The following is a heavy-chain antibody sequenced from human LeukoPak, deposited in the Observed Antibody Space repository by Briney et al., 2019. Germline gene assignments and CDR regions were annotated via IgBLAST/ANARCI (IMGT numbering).Heavy chain of an antibody. Sequence: GGSLRLSCAASGFTFSSNWMTWVRQAPGKGLEWVANINQDGSERYYVDSVKGRFTVSRENAKNSLFLQMSSLSVEDTAVYYCARNFDWGQGTLVTVSS. J-gene: IGHJ4*02. CDR3: ARNFD. CDR1: GFTFSSNW. CDR2: INQDGSER. V-gene: IGHV3-7*05.